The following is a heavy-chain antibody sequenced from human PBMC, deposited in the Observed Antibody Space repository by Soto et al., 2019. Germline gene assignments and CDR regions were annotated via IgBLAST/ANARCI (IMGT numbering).Heavy chain of an antibody. J-gene: IGHJ4*02. V-gene: IGHV4-30-4*01. Sequence: LSLTCTVSGGSISSGDYYWSWIRQPPGKGLEWIGYIYYSGSTYYNPSLKSRVTISVDTSKNQFSLKLSSVTAADTAFYYCARDRGVAMTVDYWGQGTLVTVSS. CDR2: IYYSGST. CDR3: ARDRGVAMTVDY. CDR1: GGSISSGDYY. D-gene: IGHD3-3*01.